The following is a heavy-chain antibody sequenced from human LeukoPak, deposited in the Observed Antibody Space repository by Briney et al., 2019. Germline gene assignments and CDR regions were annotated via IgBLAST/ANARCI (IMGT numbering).Heavy chain of an antibody. Sequence: GGSLRLSCAASGFTFSSYAMSWVRQAPGKGLEWVSAISGSGGSTYYADSVKGRFTISRDNSKNTLYLQMNSLRAEDTAVYYCAKDLGNYYDSSGYPIPFDYWGQGTLVTVSS. D-gene: IGHD3-22*01. CDR1: GFTFSSYA. CDR3: AKDLGNYYDSSGYPIPFDY. V-gene: IGHV3-23*01. CDR2: ISGSGGST. J-gene: IGHJ4*02.